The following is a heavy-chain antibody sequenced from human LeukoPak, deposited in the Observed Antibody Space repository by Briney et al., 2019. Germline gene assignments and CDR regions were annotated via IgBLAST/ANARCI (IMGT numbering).Heavy chain of an antibody. D-gene: IGHD2-15*01. CDR3: AKVPPRGYCSGGSCYRFYFDY. CDR1: GFTFSSYG. V-gene: IGHV3-30*18. Sequence: GGSLRLSCAASGFTFSSYGMHWVRQAPGKGLEWVAVISYDGSNKYYADSVKGRFTISRDNSKNTLYLQMNSLRAGDTAVYYCAKVPPRGYCSGGSCYRFYFDYWGQGTLVTVSS. CDR2: ISYDGSNK. J-gene: IGHJ4*02.